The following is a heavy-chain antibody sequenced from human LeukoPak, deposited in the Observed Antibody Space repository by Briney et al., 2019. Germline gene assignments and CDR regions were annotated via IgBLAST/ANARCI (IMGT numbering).Heavy chain of an antibody. CDR2: ISSSGSTI. D-gene: IGHD1-1*01. Sequence: GGSLRPSCAASGFTFSSYEMNWVRQAPGKGLEWVSYISSSGSTIYYADSVKGRFTISRDNAKNSLYLQMNSLRAEDTAVYYCARREREVGAFDIWGQGTMVTVSS. J-gene: IGHJ3*02. CDR3: ARREREVGAFDI. V-gene: IGHV3-48*03. CDR1: GFTFSSYE.